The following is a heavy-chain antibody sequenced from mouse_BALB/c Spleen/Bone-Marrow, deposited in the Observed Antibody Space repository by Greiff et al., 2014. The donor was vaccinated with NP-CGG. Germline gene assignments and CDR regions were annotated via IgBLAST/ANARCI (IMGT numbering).Heavy chain of an antibody. CDR3: ARSHFYGNYFDY. D-gene: IGHD2-1*01. CDR1: GFTFSNFG. V-gene: IGHV5-17*02. Sequence: VQLQQSGGGLVQPGGSRKLSCAASGFTFSNFGMHWFRQSPEKGLEWVAFVSTGSTITYYADTVKGRFTISRDNPENTLFLQMTSLRSEDTAIYYCARSHFYGNYFDYWGQGTTLTVSS. J-gene: IGHJ2*01. CDR2: VSTGSTIT.